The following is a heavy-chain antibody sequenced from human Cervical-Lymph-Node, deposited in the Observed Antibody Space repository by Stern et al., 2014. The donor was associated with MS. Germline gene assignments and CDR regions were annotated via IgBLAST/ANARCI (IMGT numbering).Heavy chain of an antibody. CDR2: INTDGSTT. D-gene: IGHD3-22*01. V-gene: IGHV3-74*02. CDR1: GFSFSDYW. CDR3: ARRVSSVNWLDT. J-gene: IGHJ5*02. Sequence: EVQLVESGGGLVQPGESLRLSCAASGFSFSDYWMHWVRQGPGKGPVWLSRINTDGSTTSYADSVKGRFTISRDAKNTLYLQMNSLRAEDTAVYYCARRVSSVNWLDTWGQGTLVTVSS.